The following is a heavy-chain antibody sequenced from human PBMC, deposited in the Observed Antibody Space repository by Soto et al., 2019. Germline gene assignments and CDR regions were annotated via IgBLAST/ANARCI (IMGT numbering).Heavy chain of an antibody. V-gene: IGHV4-30-4*01. CDR3: ARDRSIFGVVALDYGMDV. CDR1: GGSISSGDYY. D-gene: IGHD3-3*01. CDR2: IYYSGST. Sequence: TLSLTCTVSGGSISSGDYYWSWIRQPPGKGLEWIGYIYYSGSTYYNPSLKSRVTISVDTSKNQFSLKLSSVTAADTAVYYCARDRSIFGVVALDYGMDVWGQGTTVTVSS. J-gene: IGHJ6*02.